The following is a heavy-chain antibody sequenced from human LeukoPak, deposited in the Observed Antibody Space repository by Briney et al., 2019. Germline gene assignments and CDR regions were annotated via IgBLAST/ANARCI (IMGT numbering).Heavy chain of an antibody. J-gene: IGHJ6*03. Sequence: SETLSLTCAVDGGSFSDYSWTWIRQAPGEGLEWIGEINHNGGTNHNPSLVSRVIMSVDTSKNQFSLKVSSVTAADTAVYYCARVGYSYSINDWSRTGLGAYATKYYYYMVVWGKGTTVTVSS. CDR3: ARVGYSYSINDWSRTGLGAYATKYYYYMVV. V-gene: IGHV4-34*01. CDR2: INHNGGT. D-gene: IGHD5-18*01. CDR1: GGSFSDYS.